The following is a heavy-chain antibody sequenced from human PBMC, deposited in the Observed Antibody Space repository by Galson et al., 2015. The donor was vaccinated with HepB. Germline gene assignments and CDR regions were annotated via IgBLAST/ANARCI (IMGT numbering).Heavy chain of an antibody. V-gene: IGHV3-13*05. D-gene: IGHD6-13*01. CDR1: GFTFSNYD. CDR2: IGSADDP. CDR3: ARVEGQQLASGLLLRGMDV. J-gene: IGHJ6*02. Sequence: LRISCEAPGFTFSNYDIYWVRQATRKGLGWVSGIGSADDPYYPGSVKGRFTVSGYLQMNSLRAEDTAAAVYFCARVEGQQLASGLLLRGMDVWGQGTTVTVSS.